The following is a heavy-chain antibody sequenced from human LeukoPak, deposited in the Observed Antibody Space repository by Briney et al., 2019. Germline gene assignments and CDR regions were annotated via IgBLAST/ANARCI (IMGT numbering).Heavy chain of an antibody. CDR2: IYYSGST. CDR3: ARGLRLQQGQFDP. CDR1: GGSISSGGYY. V-gene: IGHV4-31*03. J-gene: IGHJ5*02. Sequence: SQTLSLTCTVSGGSISSGGYYWSWIRQHPGKGLEWIGYIYYSGSTYYNPSLKSRVTISVDTSKNQFSLKLSSVTAADTAVYYCARGLRLQQGQFDPWGQGTLVTVSS. D-gene: IGHD3-3*01.